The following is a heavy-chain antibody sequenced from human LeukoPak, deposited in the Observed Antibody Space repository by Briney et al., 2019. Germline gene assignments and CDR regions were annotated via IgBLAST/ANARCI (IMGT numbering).Heavy chain of an antibody. CDR1: GFTLSSHW. V-gene: IGHV3-7*01. CDR3: ARDLLGVMVYTDGRVIDY. CDR2: IKKEGREK. Sequence: GGSLRLSCAASGFTLSSHWMSWVRQAPGEGLGWVANIKKEGREKYYADSVRGAVTTSTDTAKSSRYMQMNRLRAQDTAVYYCARDLLGVMVYTDGRVIDYWGQGTLVTVSS. D-gene: IGHD3-16*01. J-gene: IGHJ4*02.